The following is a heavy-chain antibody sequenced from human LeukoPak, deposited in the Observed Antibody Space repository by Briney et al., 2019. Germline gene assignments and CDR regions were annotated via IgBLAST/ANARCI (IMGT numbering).Heavy chain of an antibody. J-gene: IGHJ4*02. CDR3: AKDRGPWELGSFDY. CDR1: RFTVSSNY. V-gene: IGHV3-48*01. CDR2: ISSSSSTI. Sequence: PGGFLRLSCAASRFTVSSNYMSWVRQAPGKGLEWVSYISSSSSTIYYADSVKGRFTMSRDNSKNTLYLQMNSLRPDDTAVYYCAKDRGPWELGSFDYWGQGTLVIVSS. D-gene: IGHD3-10*01.